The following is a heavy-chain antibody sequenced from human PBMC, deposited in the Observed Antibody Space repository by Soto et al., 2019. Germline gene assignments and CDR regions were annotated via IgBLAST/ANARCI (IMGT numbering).Heavy chain of an antibody. Sequence: SETLSLTCTVSGGSISSGGYYWSWIRQHPGKGLEWIGYIYYGGSTYYNPSLKSRVTISVDTSKNQFSLKLSSVTAADTAVYYCARDLSISGSGWTNWFDPWGQGTLVTVSS. CDR1: GGSISSGGYY. CDR3: ARDLSISGSGWTNWFDP. CDR2: IYYGGST. D-gene: IGHD6-19*01. V-gene: IGHV4-31*03. J-gene: IGHJ5*02.